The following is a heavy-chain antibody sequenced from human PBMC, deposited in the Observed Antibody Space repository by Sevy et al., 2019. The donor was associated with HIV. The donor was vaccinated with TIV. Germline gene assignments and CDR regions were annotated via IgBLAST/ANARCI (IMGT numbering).Heavy chain of an antibody. CDR3: ARLGTIFGVATYYYYYMDV. V-gene: IGHV1-18*01. CDR1: GYTFTSYG. J-gene: IGHJ6*03. CDR2: ISAYNGNT. Sequence: ASVKVSCKASGYTFTSYGISWVRQAPGQGLEWMGWISAYNGNTNYAQKLQGRVTMTTDTSTSTAYMELRSLRSDDTAVYYCARLGTIFGVATYYYYYMDVWGKRTTVTVSS. D-gene: IGHD3-3*01.